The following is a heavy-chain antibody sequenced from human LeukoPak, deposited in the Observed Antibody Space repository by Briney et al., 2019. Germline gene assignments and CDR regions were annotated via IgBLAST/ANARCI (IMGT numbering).Heavy chain of an antibody. J-gene: IGHJ4*02. CDR2: ISAYKGNT. D-gene: IGHD3-16*01. CDR3: AREGRQLILDY. V-gene: IGHV1-18*01. Sequence: ASVKVSCKASGYTFTSYGISWVRQAPGQGLEWMGWISAYKGNTNYAQKLQGRVTMTTDTSTSTAYMELSSLRSEDTAVYYCAREGRQLILDYWGQGTLVTVSS. CDR1: GYTFTSYG.